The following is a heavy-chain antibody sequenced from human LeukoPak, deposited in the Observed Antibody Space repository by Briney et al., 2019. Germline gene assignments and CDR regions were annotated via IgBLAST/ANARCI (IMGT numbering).Heavy chain of an antibody. Sequence: GGSLRLSCAASGLTFSSYSMSWVRQAPGKGGEWVSYISSSSSTIYYADSVKGRFTISRDKAKNSLYLQMNSLRAEDTAVYYCAAGSGSYYRSLTCGYWGQGTLVTVSS. D-gene: IGHD1-26*01. V-gene: IGHV3-48*01. CDR1: GLTFSSYS. CDR3: AAGSGSYYRSLTCGY. J-gene: IGHJ4*02. CDR2: ISSSSSTI.